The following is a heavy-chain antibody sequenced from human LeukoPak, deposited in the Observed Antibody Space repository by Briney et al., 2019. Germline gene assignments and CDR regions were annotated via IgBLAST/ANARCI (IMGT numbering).Heavy chain of an antibody. Sequence: GGSLGFSCAASEFTFSSFWMHWVRQAPGKGLVWVSRISGDGRSTSYADSVKGRFTISRDNAKNTMYLQMNSLRVEDTAIYYCARDPDYYGMDVWGQGTTVTVSS. CDR2: ISGDGRST. J-gene: IGHJ6*02. V-gene: IGHV3-74*01. CDR1: EFTFSSFW. CDR3: ARDPDYYGMDV.